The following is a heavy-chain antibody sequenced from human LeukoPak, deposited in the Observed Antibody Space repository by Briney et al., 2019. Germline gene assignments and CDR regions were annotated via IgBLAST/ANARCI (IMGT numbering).Heavy chain of an antibody. D-gene: IGHD3-3*01. CDR2: IYSGDST. Sequence: GGSLRLSCAASGFTVSGNYMSWVRQAPGKGLEWVSIIYSGDSTYYADSVKGRFTISRDYSKNTLYLQMNSLRAEDTAVCYCARVFWEKDGFIGAFDIWGQGTMVTVSS. CDR3: ARVFWEKDGFIGAFDI. V-gene: IGHV3-66*01. CDR1: GFTVSGNY. J-gene: IGHJ3*02.